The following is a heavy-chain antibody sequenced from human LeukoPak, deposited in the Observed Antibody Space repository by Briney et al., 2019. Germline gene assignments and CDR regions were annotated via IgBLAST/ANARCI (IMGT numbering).Heavy chain of an antibody. CDR2: IIPILGIA. D-gene: IGHD3-10*01. V-gene: IGHV1-69*04. CDR3: ARDSPPLLWFGSGSGDY. J-gene: IGHJ4*02. CDR1: GGTFSSYA. Sequence: SVKVSCKASGGTFSSYAISWVRQAPGQGLEWMGRIIPILGIANYAQKFQGRVTITADKSTSTAYMELSSLRSEDTAVYYCARDSPPLLWFGSGSGDYWSQGTLVTVSS.